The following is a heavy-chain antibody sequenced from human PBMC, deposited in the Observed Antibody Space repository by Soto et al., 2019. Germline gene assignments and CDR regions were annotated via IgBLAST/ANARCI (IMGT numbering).Heavy chain of an antibody. V-gene: IGHV3-33*05. CDR2: TSYDGSNN. Sequence: QVQLVESGGGVVQPGTSLRLSCVGSGFTFRSYVIHWVRQAPGKGLEWVALTSYDGSNNFYGDSVKGRFTISRDNSRNKVELQMDRLRLEDTALYYCARWGTTGGLDVWGQGTLVSVSS. CDR1: GFTFRSYV. D-gene: IGHD3-16*01. J-gene: IGHJ4*02. CDR3: ARWGTTGGLDV.